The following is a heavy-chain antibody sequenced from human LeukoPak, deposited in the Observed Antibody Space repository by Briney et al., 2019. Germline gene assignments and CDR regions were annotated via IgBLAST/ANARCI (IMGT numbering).Heavy chain of an antibody. CDR3: ARVHLGMGFYFDY. Sequence: SETLSLTCSVSGGSISSSNYYWGWIRQPPGKGLEWIGTIYYSGGTFYNPSLKSRVTISIDTSKNQFSLNLSSVTAADTAVYYCARVHLGMGFYFDYWGQGTLVTASS. CDR2: IYYSGGT. D-gene: IGHD7-27*01. V-gene: IGHV4-39*07. CDR1: GGSISSSNYY. J-gene: IGHJ4*02.